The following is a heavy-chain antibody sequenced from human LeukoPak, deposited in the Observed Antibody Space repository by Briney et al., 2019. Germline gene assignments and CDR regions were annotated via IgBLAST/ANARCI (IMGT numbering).Heavy chain of an antibody. CDR3: ARDLALYPKYGDDGWWFDP. J-gene: IGHJ5*02. V-gene: IGHV1-46*01. D-gene: IGHD4-17*01. CDR1: GYTFTSYY. Sequence: ASVKVSCKASGYTFTSYYMHWVRQAPGQGLEWMGIINPSGGSTSYAQKFQGRVTMTRDMSTSTVYMELRSLRSDDTAVYYCARDLALYPKYGDDGWWFDPWGQGTLVTVSS. CDR2: INPSGGST.